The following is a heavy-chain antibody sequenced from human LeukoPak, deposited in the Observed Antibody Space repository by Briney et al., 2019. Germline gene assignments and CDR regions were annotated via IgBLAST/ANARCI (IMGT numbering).Heavy chain of an antibody. J-gene: IGHJ6*02. V-gene: IGHV4-59*01. CDR2: ISYSGST. D-gene: IGHD1-26*01. CDR3: ARGGGLGATRDYYYYYGMDV. Sequence: PSETLSLTCTVSGGSISSDYWTWIRQPPGKRLEWIGYISYSGSTNYNPSLKSRVTISVDTSKNQFSLKLSSVTAADTAVYYCARGGGLGATRDYYYYYGMDVWGQGTTVTVSS. CDR1: GGSISSDY.